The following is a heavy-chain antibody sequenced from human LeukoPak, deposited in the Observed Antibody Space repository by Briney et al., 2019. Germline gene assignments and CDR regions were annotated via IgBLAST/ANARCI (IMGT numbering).Heavy chain of an antibody. CDR1: GFTFSSYG. CDR2: ILYDGSNK. V-gene: IGHV3-30*02. Sequence: AGGSLRLSCAASGFTFSSYGIHWVRQAPGKGLEWVAFILYDGSNKYYADSVKGRFTISRDNSKNTLYLQMNSLRAEDTAVYYCAKENYSSSWHADYWGQGTLVTVSS. D-gene: IGHD6-13*01. CDR3: AKENYSSSWHADY. J-gene: IGHJ4*02.